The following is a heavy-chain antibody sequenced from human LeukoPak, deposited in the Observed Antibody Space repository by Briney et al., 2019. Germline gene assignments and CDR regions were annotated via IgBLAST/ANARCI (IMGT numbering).Heavy chain of an antibody. J-gene: IGHJ5*02. V-gene: IGHV3-23*01. D-gene: IGHD1-26*01. CDR1: GFSFSSYA. Sequence: PGGSLRLSCVVSGFSFSSYAMTWVRQAPGKGLEWVSGITGRGDHTYYADSAKGRFTISRDNFKNTVFLEMNSLRDEDTAVYYCAKGLGLAIVSTLDRRGQGTLVTVSS. CDR2: ITGRGDHT. CDR3: AKGLGLAIVSTLDR.